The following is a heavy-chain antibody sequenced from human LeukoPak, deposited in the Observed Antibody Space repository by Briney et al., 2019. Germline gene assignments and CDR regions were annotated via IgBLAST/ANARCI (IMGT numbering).Heavy chain of an antibody. Sequence: GGSLRLSCAASGYTFSSYWMSRVRQAPGKGLEWVANIKQDGSEKYYVDSVKGRFTISRDNAKNSLYLQMNSLRAEDTAVYYCTGINYFDYWGQGTLVTVSS. J-gene: IGHJ4*02. D-gene: IGHD1-14*01. V-gene: IGHV3-7*01. CDR3: TGINYFDY. CDR2: IKQDGSEK. CDR1: GYTFSSYW.